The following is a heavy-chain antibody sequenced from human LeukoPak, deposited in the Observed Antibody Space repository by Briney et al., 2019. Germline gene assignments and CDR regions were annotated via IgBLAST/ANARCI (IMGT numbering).Heavy chain of an antibody. CDR2: ISYDGSNK. CDR1: GFTFSSYA. Sequence: GGSLRLSGAASGFTFSSYAMHWVGQAPGKGLEWVAVISYDGSNKYYADSVKGRFTISRDNSKNTLYLQMNSLRAEDTAVYYCARDSVEVRGVIIPYYFDYWGQGTLVTVSS. J-gene: IGHJ4*02. CDR3: ARDSVEVRGVIIPYYFDY. V-gene: IGHV3-30-3*01. D-gene: IGHD3-10*01.